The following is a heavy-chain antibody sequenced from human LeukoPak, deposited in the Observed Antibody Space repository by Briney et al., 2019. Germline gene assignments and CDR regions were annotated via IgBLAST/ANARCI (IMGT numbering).Heavy chain of an antibody. CDR2: IYYSGST. V-gene: IGHV4-39*07. CDR3: ARDQVAARPGY. J-gene: IGHJ4*02. CDR1: GGSISSSSYY. Sequence: SETLSLTCTVSGGSISSSSYYWGWIRQPPGKGLEWIGSIYYSGSTYYNPSLKSRVTISVDTSKNQFSLKLSSVTAADTAVYYCARDQVAARPGYWGQGTLVTVSS. D-gene: IGHD6-6*01.